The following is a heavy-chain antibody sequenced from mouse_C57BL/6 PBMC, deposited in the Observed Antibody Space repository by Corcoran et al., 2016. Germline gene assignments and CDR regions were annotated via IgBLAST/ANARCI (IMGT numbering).Heavy chain of an antibody. V-gene: IGHV1-18*01. CDR2: INPNNGGT. CDR1: GYPFTDYN. J-gene: IGHJ1*03. CDR3: ARCYYGSSHWYFDV. Sequence: EVQLQQSGPELVKPGASVKIPCKASGYPFTDYNMDWVKQSHGKSLEWIGDINPNNGGTIYNQKFKGKATLTVDKSSSTAYMELRSLTSEDTAVYYCARCYYGSSHWYFDVWGTGTTVTVSS. D-gene: IGHD1-1*01.